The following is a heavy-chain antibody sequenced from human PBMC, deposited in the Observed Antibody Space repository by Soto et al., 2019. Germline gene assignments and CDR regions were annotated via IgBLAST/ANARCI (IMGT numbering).Heavy chain of an antibody. Sequence: LSLTCAISGDSVSSNTASWNWIRQSPSRGLEWLGRTYFRSKRYNDYAVSVKSRIIINPDTSNNQFSLQLNSVTPEDTAVYFCAKGDNLGPKTGYAFDPWGQGIMVTVSS. J-gene: IGHJ5*02. CDR1: GDSVSSNTAS. CDR3: AKGDNLGPKTGYAFDP. V-gene: IGHV6-1*01. CDR2: TYFRSKRYN. D-gene: IGHD5-12*01.